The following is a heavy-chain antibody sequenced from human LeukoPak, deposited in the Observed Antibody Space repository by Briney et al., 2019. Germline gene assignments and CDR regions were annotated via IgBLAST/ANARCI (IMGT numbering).Heavy chain of an antibody. CDR3: VRDSGYCSGGSCYEWDY. V-gene: IGHV3-30*19. J-gene: IGHJ4*02. CDR2: ISYDGSNK. D-gene: IGHD2-15*01. Sequence: GGSLRLSCAASGFTFSSYGMHWVRQAPGKGLEWVAVISYDGSNKYYADSVKGRFTISRDNSKNTLYLQMNSLRAEDTAVYYCVRDSGYCSGGSCYEWDYWGQGTLVTVSS. CDR1: GFTFSSYG.